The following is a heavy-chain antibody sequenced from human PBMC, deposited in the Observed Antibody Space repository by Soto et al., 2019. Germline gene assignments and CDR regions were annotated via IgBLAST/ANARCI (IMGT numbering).Heavy chain of an antibody. J-gene: IGHJ6*02. V-gene: IGHV3-33*01. CDR3: ARDNYGMDV. CDR1: GFTFSTYG. CDR2: IWYDGSKE. Sequence: QVQLVESGGGVVQPGRSLRLSCAASGFTFSTYGMHWVRQAPGKGLEWVAVIWYDGSKEYYADSVKGRFTVSRDNSENMMYLQMNSLRVEDTAVLYCARDNYGMDVWGQGTTVTVS.